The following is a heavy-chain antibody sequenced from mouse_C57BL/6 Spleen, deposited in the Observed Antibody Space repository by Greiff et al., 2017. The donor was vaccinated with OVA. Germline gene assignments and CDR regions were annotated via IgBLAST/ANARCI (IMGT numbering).Heavy chain of an antibody. CDR1: GFNIKDDY. CDR2: IDPENGDT. V-gene: IGHV14-4*01. J-gene: IGHJ3*01. CDR3: TTGDSSGYVWFAY. D-gene: IGHD3-2*02. Sequence: EVQLQQSGAELVRPGASVKLSCTASGFNIKDDYMHWVKQRPEQGLEWIGWIDPENGDTEYASKFQGKATITADTSSNTAYLQLSSLTSEDTAVYYCTTGDSSGYVWFAYWGQGTLVTVSA.